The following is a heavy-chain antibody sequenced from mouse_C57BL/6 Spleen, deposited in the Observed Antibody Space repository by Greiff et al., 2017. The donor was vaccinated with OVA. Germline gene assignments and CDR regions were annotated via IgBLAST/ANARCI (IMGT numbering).Heavy chain of an antibody. V-gene: IGHV1-54*01. CDR2: INPGSGGT. D-gene: IGHD1-1*01. Sequence: VKLMESGAELVRPGTSVKVSCKASGYAFTNYLIEWVKQRPGQGLEWIGVINPGSGGTNYNEKFKGKATLTADKSSSTAYMQLSSLTSEDSAVYFCARQELRGYFDVWGTGTTVTVSS. CDR1: GYAFTNYL. CDR3: ARQELRGYFDV. J-gene: IGHJ1*03.